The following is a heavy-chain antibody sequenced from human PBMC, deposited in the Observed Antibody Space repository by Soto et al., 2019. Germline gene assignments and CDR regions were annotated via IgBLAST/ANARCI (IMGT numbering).Heavy chain of an antibody. Sequence: QVQLQESGPGLVKPSETLSLTCTVSGGSVSSGSYYWSWIRQPPGKGLEWIGYIYYSGSTNYNPALQSRVPISVDTSKDPFSLKLSSVTAADTAVYYCARGSGPNDAFDIWGQGTMVTVSS. CDR2: IYYSGST. CDR3: ARGSGPNDAFDI. D-gene: IGHD2-15*01. V-gene: IGHV4-61*01. J-gene: IGHJ3*02. CDR1: GGSVSSGSYY.